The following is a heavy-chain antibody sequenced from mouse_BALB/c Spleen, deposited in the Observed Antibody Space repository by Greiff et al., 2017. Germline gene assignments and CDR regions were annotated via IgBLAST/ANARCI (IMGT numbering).Heavy chain of an antibody. V-gene: IGHV5-6-5*01. CDR1: GFTFSSYA. CDR2: ISSGGST. CDR3: ARGATAWFAY. Sequence: DVMLVESGGGLVKPGGSLKLSCAASGFTFSSYAMSWVRQTPEKRLEWVASISSGGSTYYPDSVKGRFTISRDNARNILYLQMSSLRSEDTAMYYCARGATAWFAYWGQGTLVTVSA. J-gene: IGHJ3*01.